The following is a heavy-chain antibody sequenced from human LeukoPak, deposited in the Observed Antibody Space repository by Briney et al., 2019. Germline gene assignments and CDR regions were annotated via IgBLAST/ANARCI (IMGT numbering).Heavy chain of an antibody. CDR3: TTYSVGATIHSTFDF. CDR1: GFTFSSYG. J-gene: IGHJ4*02. Sequence: PGGSLRLSCAASGFTFSSYGMYWVRQAPGKGLEWVAVISYDGSNKYYADSVKGRFTISRDNSKNTLYLQMNSLRAEDTAVYYCTTYSVGATIHSTFDFWGQGALVTVSS. D-gene: IGHD1-26*01. CDR2: ISYDGSNK. V-gene: IGHV3-30*03.